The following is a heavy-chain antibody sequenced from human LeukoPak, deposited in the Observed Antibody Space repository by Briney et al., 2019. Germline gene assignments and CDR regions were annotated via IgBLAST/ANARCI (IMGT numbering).Heavy chain of an antibody. CDR3: ARGGSSWRQYYYYMDV. CDR1: GYTFTSYD. V-gene: IGHV1-8*03. D-gene: IGHD6-13*01. Sequence: ASVKVSCKASGYTFTSYDINWVRQATGQGLEWIGWMNPNSGNTGYAQKFQGRVTITRNTSISTAYMELSSLRSEDTAVYYCARGGSSWRQYYYYMDVWGKGTTVTVSS. CDR2: MNPNSGNT. J-gene: IGHJ6*03.